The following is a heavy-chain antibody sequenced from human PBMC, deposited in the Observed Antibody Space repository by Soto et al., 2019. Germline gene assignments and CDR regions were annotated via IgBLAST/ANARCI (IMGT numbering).Heavy chain of an antibody. CDR2: INAGNGNT. CDR1: GYTFTSYA. J-gene: IGHJ5*02. Sequence: QVPLVQSGAEVKKPGASVKVSCKASGYTFTSYAMHWVRQAPGQRLEWMGWINAGNGNTKYSQKFQGRVTITRDTSASTAYLELSSLTSEDTAVYYCAREEWLGELEGGWFDPWGQGTLVTVSS. CDR3: AREEWLGELEGGWFDP. V-gene: IGHV1-3*01. D-gene: IGHD3-10*01.